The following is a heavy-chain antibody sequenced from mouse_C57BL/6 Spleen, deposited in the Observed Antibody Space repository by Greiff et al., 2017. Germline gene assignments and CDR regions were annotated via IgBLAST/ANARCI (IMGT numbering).Heavy chain of an antibody. CDR3: ARENDDGYQYYFDY. D-gene: IGHD2-3*01. J-gene: IGHJ2*01. CDR1: GFTFSSYA. CDR2: ISDGGSYT. V-gene: IGHV5-4*01. Sequence: EVQRVESGGGLVKPGGSLKLSCAASGFTFSSYAMSWVRQTPEKRLEWVATISDGGSYTYYPDNVKGRFTISRDNAKNNLYLQMSHLKSEDTSMYYSARENDDGYQYYFDYWGQGTTLTVSS.